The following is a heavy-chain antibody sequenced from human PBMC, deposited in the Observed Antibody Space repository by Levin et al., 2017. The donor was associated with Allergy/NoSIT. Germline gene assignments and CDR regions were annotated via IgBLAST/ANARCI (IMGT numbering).Heavy chain of an antibody. CDR1: GFIFSSYW. V-gene: IGHV3-74*01. J-gene: IGHJ4*02. D-gene: IGHD6-19*01. CDR2: INSDGSST. Sequence: GESLKISCAASGFIFSSYWMYWVRQAPGKGLVWVSRINSDGSSTSYADSVKGRFTISRDDAKNTLYLQMNSLRAEDTAVYYCARDPAPAGWFDYWGQGTLVTVSS. CDR3: ARDPAPAGWFDY.